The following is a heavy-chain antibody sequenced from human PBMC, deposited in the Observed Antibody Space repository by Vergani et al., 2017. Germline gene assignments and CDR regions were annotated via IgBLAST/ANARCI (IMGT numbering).Heavy chain of an antibody. CDR3: ARDTDXNDYGDYTGDYYYYGMDV. CDR2: ISSSSSTI. CDR1: GFTFSSYS. V-gene: IGHV3-48*04. Sequence: EVQLVESGGGLVQPGGSLRLSCAASGFTFSSYSMNWVRQAPGKGLEWVSYISSSSSTIYYADSGKGRFTISRDNAKNSLYLQMNSLRAEDTAVYYCARDTDXNDYGDYTGDYYYYGMDVWGQGTTVTVSS. J-gene: IGHJ6*02. D-gene: IGHD4-17*01.